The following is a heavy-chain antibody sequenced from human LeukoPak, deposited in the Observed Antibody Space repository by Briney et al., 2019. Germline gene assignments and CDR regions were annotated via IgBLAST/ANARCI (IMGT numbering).Heavy chain of an antibody. CDR2: ISGSGSST. J-gene: IGHJ4*02. Sequence: GGSLRLSCAASGFTFSSYAMSWVRQAPGKGLEWVSAISGSGSSTYYTDSVKGRFTISRDSSKNTLYLQMNSLRAEDTAVYYCAKDHRLGEAGTRGDFDYWGQGTLVTVSS. V-gene: IGHV3-23*01. D-gene: IGHD6-13*01. CDR3: AKDHRLGEAGTRGDFDY. CDR1: GFTFSSYA.